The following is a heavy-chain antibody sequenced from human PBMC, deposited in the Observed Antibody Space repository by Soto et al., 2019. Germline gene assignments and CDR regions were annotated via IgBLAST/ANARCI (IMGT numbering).Heavy chain of an antibody. CDR3: ARYQLIDWFDP. V-gene: IGHV4-59*04. J-gene: IGHJ5*02. CDR1: GGSISSYY. CDR2: IYYSGST. D-gene: IGHD2-2*01. Sequence: SETLSLTCTVSGGSISSYYWSWIRQPPGKGLEWIGYIYYSGSTYYNPSLKSRVTISVDTSKNQFSLKLSSVTAADTAVYYCARYQLIDWFDPWGQGTLVTVSS.